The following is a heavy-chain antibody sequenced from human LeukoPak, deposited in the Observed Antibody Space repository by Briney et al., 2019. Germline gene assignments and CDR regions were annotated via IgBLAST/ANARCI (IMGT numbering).Heavy chain of an antibody. J-gene: IGHJ3*02. D-gene: IGHD1-26*01. V-gene: IGHV3-48*03. CDR2: IRSSGSTI. CDR3: AILPEGSGDAFDI. CDR1: GFTFSSYE. Sequence: GGSLTLSCAASGFTFSSYEMNWVRQAPGKGLEWVSYIRSSGSTIYYAYSVKGRFTISIDNAKHSLYLQMNSPRAEDTAVYYCAILPEGSGDAFDIWGPGTMVTVSS.